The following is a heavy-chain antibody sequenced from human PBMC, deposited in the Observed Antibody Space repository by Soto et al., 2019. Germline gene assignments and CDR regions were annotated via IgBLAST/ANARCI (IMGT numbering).Heavy chain of an antibody. CDR2: ISTSSSTL. V-gene: IGHV3-48*02. CDR3: ARDYYNNQDLHPFDY. J-gene: IGHJ4*02. Sequence: GGSLRLSCAASGFTFSSYSMNWVRQAPGKGLEWVSYISTSSSTLYYADSVRGRFAISRDNAKNSLYLQMTSLRDEDTAVYYCARDYYNNQDLHPFDYWGQGTLVTVSS. D-gene: IGHD4-4*01. CDR1: GFTFSSYS.